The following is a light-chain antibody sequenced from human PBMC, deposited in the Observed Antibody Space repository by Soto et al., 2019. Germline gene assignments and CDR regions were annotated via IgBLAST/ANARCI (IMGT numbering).Light chain of an antibody. V-gene: IGKV3-11*01. CDR2: DAS. J-gene: IGKJ4*01. CDR3: QQRSNWPLT. CDR1: QSVNTY. Sequence: EIVLTQSPATLSLSPGERATLSCRASQSVNTYLGWYQQKPGQAPRLLIYDASNRATGIPARFSGSGSGTDFTLTIIRLEPEDFAVYYCQQRSNWPLTFGGGTKVEIK.